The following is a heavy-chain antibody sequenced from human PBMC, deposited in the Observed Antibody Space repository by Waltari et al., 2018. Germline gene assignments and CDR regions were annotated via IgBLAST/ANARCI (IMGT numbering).Heavy chain of an antibody. J-gene: IGHJ4*02. V-gene: IGHV4-38-2*01. CDR3: ARAEEDRTEGYSGYELDY. CDR2: IYHSGCT. D-gene: IGHD5-12*01. Sequence: QVQLQESGPGLVKPSETLSLTCAVSGYSISSGYYWGWIRQPPGKGLEWIGSIYHSGCTYYNPSLKSRVTISVDTSKNQFSLKLSSVTAADTAVYYCARAEEDRTEGYSGYELDYWGQGTLVTVSS. CDR1: GYSISSGYY.